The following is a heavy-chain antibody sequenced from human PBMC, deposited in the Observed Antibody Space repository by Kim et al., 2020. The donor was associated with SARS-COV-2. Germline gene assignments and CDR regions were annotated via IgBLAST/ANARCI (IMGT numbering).Heavy chain of an antibody. Sequence: GGSLRLSCAASGFTFSDYYMSWIRQAPGKGLEWVSYISSSGSTIYYADSVKGRFTISRDNAKNSLYLQMNSLRAEDTAVYYCARDYRPGFWSGYAGAFDIWGQGTMVTVSS. CDR3: ARDYRPGFWSGYAGAFDI. D-gene: IGHD3-3*01. CDR1: GFTFSDYY. V-gene: IGHV3-11*01. J-gene: IGHJ3*02. CDR2: ISSSGSTI.